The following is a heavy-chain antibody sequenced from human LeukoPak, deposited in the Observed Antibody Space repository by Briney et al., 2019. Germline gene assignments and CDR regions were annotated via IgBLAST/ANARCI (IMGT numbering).Heavy chain of an antibody. CDR2: ISGSGHNT. CDR3: AKWREGTMVYFDY. Sequence: PGESLRLSCAASGFTFSSYAMTWVRQAPGKGLEWVSAISGSGHNTYYADSVKGRFTISRDNSKHTVYLQMNSLRAEDTALYYCAKWREGTMVYFDYWGQGTLVTVSS. CDR1: GFTFSSYA. J-gene: IGHJ4*02. V-gene: IGHV3-23*01. D-gene: IGHD3-10*01.